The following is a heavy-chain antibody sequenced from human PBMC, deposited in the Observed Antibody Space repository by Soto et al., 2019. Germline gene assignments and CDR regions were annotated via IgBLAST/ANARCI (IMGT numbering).Heavy chain of an antibody. Sequence: GGSLRLSCAASGFTFSSYSMNWVRQAPGKGLEWVSSISSSSSYIYYADSGKGRFTISRDNAKNSLYLQMNSLRAEDTAVYYCARDDYYFYAMDVWGQGTTVTVSS. CDR3: ARDDYYFYAMDV. V-gene: IGHV3-21*01. CDR2: ISSSSSYI. CDR1: GFTFSSYS. J-gene: IGHJ6*02.